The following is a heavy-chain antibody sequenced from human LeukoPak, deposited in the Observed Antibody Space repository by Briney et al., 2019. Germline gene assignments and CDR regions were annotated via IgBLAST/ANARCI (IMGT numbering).Heavy chain of an antibody. Sequence: GGSLRLSCAASGFTFSSNWMHWVRHAPGKGLVWVSLINPDGSRTGYADSVKGRFTISRDNAKNTLSLQMNSLRAEDTAVYYCVPADKQWGQGTLVTVSS. J-gene: IGHJ4*02. CDR2: INPDGSRT. CDR3: VPADKQ. V-gene: IGHV3-74*01. CDR1: GFTFSSNW.